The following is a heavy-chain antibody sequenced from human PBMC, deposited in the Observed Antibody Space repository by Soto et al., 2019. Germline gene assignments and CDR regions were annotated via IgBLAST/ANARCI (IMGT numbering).Heavy chain of an antibody. CDR3: ARDWGGYYFDN. V-gene: IGHV3-33*01. CDR1: GFTFSSYG. Sequence: QVQLVESGGGVVQPGRSLRLSCAASGFTFSSYGMHWVRQAPGKGLEWVTFIWFDGYNKYYADSVKGRFTISRDNSKNTLYLQLNSLRSEDTAVYYCARDWGGYYFDNWGQGTLFTVSS. J-gene: IGHJ4*02. CDR2: IWFDGYNK. D-gene: IGHD2-21*01.